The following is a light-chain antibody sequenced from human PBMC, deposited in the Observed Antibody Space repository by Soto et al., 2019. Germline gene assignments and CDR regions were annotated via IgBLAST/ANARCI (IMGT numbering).Light chain of an antibody. Sequence: EIVMTQSPAILSVSPGERATLSCRASQSVSSNLAWYQQKPGQAPRLLIYGASTRATGIPARFSGSGSGTEFTLTISSLQSEDFAAYYCQQYKNWPMYTFGQGTKLEIK. CDR1: QSVSSN. CDR3: QQYKNWPMYT. V-gene: IGKV3-15*01. CDR2: GAS. J-gene: IGKJ2*01.